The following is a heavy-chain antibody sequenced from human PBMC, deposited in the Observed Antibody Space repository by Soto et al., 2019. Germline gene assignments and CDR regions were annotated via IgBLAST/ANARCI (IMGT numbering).Heavy chain of an antibody. CDR3: AREFDDCGGDYGGLGVLDI. CDR1: GYNFLKYG. V-gene: IGHV1-18*04. Sequence: QALLVQSGPEVVKPGASLKVSCKASGYNFLKYGIFWARQAPGQRPEWMGWINTRDGNTNYARNVRDRVTMTTDTSTNTVHMELRGLRADDTAVYYCAREFDDCGGDYGGLGVLDIWGQGTVVIVSS. D-gene: IGHD2-21*02. CDR2: INTRDGNT. J-gene: IGHJ3*02.